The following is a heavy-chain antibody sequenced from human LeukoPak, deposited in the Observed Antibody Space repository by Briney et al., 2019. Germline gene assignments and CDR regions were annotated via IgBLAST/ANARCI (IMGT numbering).Heavy chain of an antibody. Sequence: GGSLRLSCAASGFTFSSYGMHWVRQAPGKGLEWVAVISYDGSNKYYADSVKGRFTISRDNSKNTLYLQMNSLRAEDTAVYYCAKGESMIVVVTPFDYWGQGTLVTVSS. CDR3: AKGESMIVVVTPFDY. CDR1: GFTFSSYG. J-gene: IGHJ4*02. CDR2: ISYDGSNK. D-gene: IGHD3-22*01. V-gene: IGHV3-30*18.